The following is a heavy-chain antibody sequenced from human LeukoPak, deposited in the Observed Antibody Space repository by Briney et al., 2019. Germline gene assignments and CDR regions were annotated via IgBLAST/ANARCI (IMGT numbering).Heavy chain of an antibody. CDR3: ARDVPSITMVRGAHDY. Sequence: PGGSLRLSCAASGFTFSSYSMNWVRQAPGKGLEWVSSISSSSSYIYYADSVKGRFTISRDNAKNSLYLQMNSLRAEDTAVYYCARDVPSITMVRGAHDYWGQGTLVTVSS. CDR1: GFTFSSYS. J-gene: IGHJ4*02. V-gene: IGHV3-21*01. CDR2: ISSSSSYI. D-gene: IGHD3-10*01.